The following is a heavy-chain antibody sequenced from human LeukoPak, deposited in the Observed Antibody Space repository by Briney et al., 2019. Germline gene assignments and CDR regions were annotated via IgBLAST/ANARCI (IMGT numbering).Heavy chain of an antibody. CDR2: IYYSGST. D-gene: IGHD3-22*01. CDR1: GGSISSGGYY. Sequence: PSETLSLTCTVSGGSISSGGYYWSWIRQHPGKGLEWIGYIYYSGSTYYNPSLKSRVTISVDTSKNQFSLKLSSVTAADTAVHYCARGIVVVITGHVDAFDIWGQGTMVTVSS. J-gene: IGHJ3*02. V-gene: IGHV4-31*03. CDR3: ARGIVVVITGHVDAFDI.